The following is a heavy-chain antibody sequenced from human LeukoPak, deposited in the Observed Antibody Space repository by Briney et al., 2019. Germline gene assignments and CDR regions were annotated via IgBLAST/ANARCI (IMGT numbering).Heavy chain of an antibody. CDR3: AKVGYGGNSD. Sequence: GGSLRLSCAASGFTFRSYEMNWVRQAPGKGLEWVSYISSSGRTIYYADSVKGRFTISRDNSKNTLYLQMNSLRAEDTAVYYCAKVGYGGNSDWGQGTLVTVSS. V-gene: IGHV3-48*01. J-gene: IGHJ4*02. CDR2: ISSSGRTI. D-gene: IGHD4-23*01. CDR1: GFTFRSYE.